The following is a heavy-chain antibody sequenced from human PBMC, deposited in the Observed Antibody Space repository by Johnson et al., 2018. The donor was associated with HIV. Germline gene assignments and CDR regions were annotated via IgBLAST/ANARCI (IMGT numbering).Heavy chain of an antibody. V-gene: IGHV3-30*03. D-gene: IGHD3-9*01. CDR3: ARERFSDMLTGYHAFDV. CDR2: ISYDGGNK. CDR1: GFTFSSYG. J-gene: IGHJ3*01. Sequence: QVQLVESGGGVVQPGRSLRLSCAASGFTFSSYGMHWVRQAPGKGLEWVAVISYDGGNKYYADSVRGRITISRDNTKNMVYLQMNSLRPEDTAVYYCARERFSDMLTGYHAFDVWGQGTMVTVSS.